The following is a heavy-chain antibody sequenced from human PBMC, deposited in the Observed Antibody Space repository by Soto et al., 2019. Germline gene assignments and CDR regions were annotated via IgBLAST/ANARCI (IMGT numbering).Heavy chain of an antibody. Sequence: QVQLVESGGGGVQPGRALRLSCAASGFTFSSYGMHWVRQAPGKGLEWVAVISYDGSNKYYADSVKGRFTISRDNSKNALYLQMHSLRAEDTAVYYCAKDPSDIVLMVYATYFDYWGQGTLVTVSS. V-gene: IGHV3-30*18. CDR3: AKDPSDIVLMVYATYFDY. J-gene: IGHJ4*02. CDR1: GFTFSSYG. D-gene: IGHD2-8*01. CDR2: ISYDGSNK.